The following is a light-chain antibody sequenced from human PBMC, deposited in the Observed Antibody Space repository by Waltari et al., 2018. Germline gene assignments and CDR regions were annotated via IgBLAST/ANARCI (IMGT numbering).Light chain of an antibody. J-gene: IGKJ2*01. V-gene: IGKV1-5*03. Sequence: DIQMTQSPSTLSASVGARVTISCRASQSISRYLAWYQQKPGKAPKLLIYQTSNLESGVPSRFSGSGSGTEFTLTISSLQSDDFASYYCQQYYSYSGYTFGQGTKLEI. CDR2: QTS. CDR3: QQYYSYSGYT. CDR1: QSISRY.